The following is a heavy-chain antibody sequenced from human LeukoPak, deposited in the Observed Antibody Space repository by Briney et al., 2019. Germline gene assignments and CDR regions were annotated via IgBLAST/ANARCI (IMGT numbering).Heavy chain of an antibody. CDR1: GGSINSYY. CDR2: VAYSGGT. D-gene: IGHD5-12*01. CDR3: ARTVSGYYFNA. J-gene: IGHJ5*02. V-gene: IGHV4-59*01. Sequence: SETLSLTCTVSGGSINSYYWSWIRQPPGKGLEWIGYVAYSGGTNYNPSLKSRVIMSVDTSKNQFSLKLSSVTAADMAVYYCARTVSGYYFNAWGPGTLVTVSS.